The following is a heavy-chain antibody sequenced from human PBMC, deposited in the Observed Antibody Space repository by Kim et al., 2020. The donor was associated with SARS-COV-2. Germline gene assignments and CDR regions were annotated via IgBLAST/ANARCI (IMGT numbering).Heavy chain of an antibody. CDR2: IWYDGSNK. V-gene: IGHV3-33*01. CDR3: ARDRQQWLVPVFYRGEYYFDY. D-gene: IGHD6-19*01. Sequence: GGSLRLSCAASGFTFSSYGMHWVRQAPGKGLEWVAVIWYDGSNKYYADSVKGRFTISRDNSKNTLYLQMNSLRAEDTAVYYCARDRQQWLVPVFYRGEYYFDYWGQGTLVTVSS. CDR1: GFTFSSYG. J-gene: IGHJ4*02.